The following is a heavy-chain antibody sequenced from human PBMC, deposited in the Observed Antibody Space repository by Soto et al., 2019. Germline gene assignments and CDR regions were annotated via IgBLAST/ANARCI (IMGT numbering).Heavy chain of an antibody. D-gene: IGHD3-3*01. V-gene: IGHV3-11*01. CDR2: ISSSGSTI. CDR3: AREEFGYDFWSGSPVGYFEY. Sequence: GGSLRLSCAASGFTFSDYYMGWIRQAPGKGLEWVSYISSSGSTIYYADSVKGRFTISRDNAKNSLYLQMNSLRAEDTAVYYCAREEFGYDFWSGSPVGYFEYWGQGTLVTVSS. J-gene: IGHJ4*02. CDR1: GFTFSDYY.